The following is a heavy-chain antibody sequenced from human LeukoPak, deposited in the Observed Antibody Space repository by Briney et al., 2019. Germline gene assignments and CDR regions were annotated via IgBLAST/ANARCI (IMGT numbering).Heavy chain of an antibody. V-gene: IGHV3-33*01. D-gene: IGHD6-13*01. CDR3: ARDIGAARYFDY. Sequence: PGGSLRLSCAASGFTFRNHGMHWVRQAPGKGLEWVAIIWYDGSDKYYADSVKGRFTISRDNSKNTLYLQMNSLRAEDTAVYYCARDIGAARYFDYWGQGTQVTDSS. CDR2: IWYDGSDK. CDR1: GFTFRNHG. J-gene: IGHJ4*02.